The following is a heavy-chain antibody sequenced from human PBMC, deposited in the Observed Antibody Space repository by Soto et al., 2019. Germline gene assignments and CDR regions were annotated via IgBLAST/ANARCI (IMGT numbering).Heavy chain of an antibody. Sequence: ASVKVSCKASGYTFTSYGISWVRQAPGQGLEWMGWISAYNGNTNYAQKLQGRVTITTDTSTSTAYMELRSLRSDDTAVYYCARVDSSGWYDYYYYYGMEVWGQGTTVTVSS. D-gene: IGHD6-19*01. CDR3: ARVDSSGWYDYYYYYGMEV. V-gene: IGHV1-18*01. J-gene: IGHJ6*02. CDR2: ISAYNGNT. CDR1: GYTFTSYG.